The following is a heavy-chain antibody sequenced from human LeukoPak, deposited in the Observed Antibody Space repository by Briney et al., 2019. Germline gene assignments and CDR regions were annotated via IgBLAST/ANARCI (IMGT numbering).Heavy chain of an antibody. CDR1: GFTFSSYG. D-gene: IGHD3-22*01. CDR3: AKGDSSGYYAPVY. CDR2: ISYDGSNK. J-gene: IGHJ4*02. V-gene: IGHV3-30*18. Sequence: QPGRSLRLSCAASGFTFSSYGMHWVRQAPGKGLEWVAVISYDGSNKYYADSVKGRFTISRDNSKNTLYLQMNSLRAEDTAVYYCAKGDSSGYYAPVYWGQGTLVTVS.